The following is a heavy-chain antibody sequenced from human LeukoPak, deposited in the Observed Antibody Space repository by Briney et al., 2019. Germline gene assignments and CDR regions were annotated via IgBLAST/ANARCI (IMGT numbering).Heavy chain of an antibody. CDR3: ARQNKYSSVTVDY. V-gene: IGHV4-39*01. CDR2: IYYSGGT. J-gene: IGHJ4*02. Sequence: ASETLSLTCTVSGGSISSSSYYWGWIRQPPGKGLEWIGSIYYSGGTYYNPSLKSRVTISVDTSKNQFSLKLSSVTAADTAVYYCARQNKYSSVTVDYWGQGTLVTVSS. CDR1: GGSISSSSYY. D-gene: IGHD6-19*01.